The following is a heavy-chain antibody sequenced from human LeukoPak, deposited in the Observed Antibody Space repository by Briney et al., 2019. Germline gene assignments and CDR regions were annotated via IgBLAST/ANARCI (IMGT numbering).Heavy chain of an antibody. CDR1: GGSISSYY. D-gene: IGHD3-10*01. CDR3: ARDRIRGAFDI. V-gene: IGHV4-59*01. J-gene: IGHJ3*02. Sequence: SETLSLTCTVSGGSISSYYWSWIRQPPGKGLEWIGYIYYSGSTNYNPSLESRVTISVDTSKNQFSLKLSSVTAADTAVYYCARDRIRGAFDIWGQGTMVTVSS. CDR2: IYYSGST.